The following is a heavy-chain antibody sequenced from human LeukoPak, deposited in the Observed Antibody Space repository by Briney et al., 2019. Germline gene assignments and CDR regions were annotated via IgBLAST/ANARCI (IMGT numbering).Heavy chain of an antibody. Sequence: GGSLRLSCAASGFTFTRYWMHWVRQAPGKGLVWVSRVNPDGSSTTYGDSVKGRFTSSRDNAKNTLYLQMNSLGVEDTAVYYCARGGSYGDYWGQGILVTVSS. D-gene: IGHD3-16*01. CDR3: ARGGSYGDY. V-gene: IGHV3-74*01. CDR2: VNPDGSST. CDR1: GFTFTRYW. J-gene: IGHJ4*02.